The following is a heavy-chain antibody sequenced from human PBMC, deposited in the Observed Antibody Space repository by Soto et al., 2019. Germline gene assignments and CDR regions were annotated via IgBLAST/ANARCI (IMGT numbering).Heavy chain of an antibody. CDR3: ARVHVMVVAGSTFDY. CDR1: GYSISGGSY. CDR2: IYHGGTT. D-gene: IGHD6-19*01. Sequence: SETLSLTCTVSGYSISGGSYWAWIRQPPGKGPEWIASIYHGGTTFYNPSLKSRITISVDTSNNQFSLKLTSVTAADTAVYYCARVHVMVVAGSTFDYWGHGTLVTVSS. V-gene: IGHV4-38-2*02. J-gene: IGHJ4*01.